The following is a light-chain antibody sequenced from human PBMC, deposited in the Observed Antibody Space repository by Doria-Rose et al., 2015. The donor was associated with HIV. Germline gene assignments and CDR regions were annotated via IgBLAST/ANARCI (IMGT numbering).Light chain of an antibody. CDR3: QQYGTSRGT. CDR2: DAS. CDR1: QRVKSSY. J-gene: IGKJ5*01. Sequence: EIGLTQSPGTLSLSPGERATLSCRASQRVKSSYLAWYQQKPGQAPRLLIYDASTRATGIPDRFSGSGSGTDFTLTISRLEPEDVAVYYCQQYGTSRGTFGQGTRLEIK. V-gene: IGKV3-20*01.